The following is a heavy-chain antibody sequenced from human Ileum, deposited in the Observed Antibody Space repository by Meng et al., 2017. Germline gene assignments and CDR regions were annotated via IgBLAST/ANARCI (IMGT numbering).Heavy chain of an antibody. J-gene: IGHJ4*02. V-gene: IGHV4-4*02. CDR1: SGSISSNTY. D-gene: IGHD4-23*01. Sequence: QVPLQRSGPGLGRPSGTLSLTCAVSSGSISSNTYWSWVRQPPGKGLEWIGQISHSGSAYYNPSLKSRVTMSVDKSKSQFSLMLTSVTAADTAIYYCARHGGYSQDFWGQGTLVTVSS. CDR2: ISHSGSA. CDR3: ARHGGYSQDF.